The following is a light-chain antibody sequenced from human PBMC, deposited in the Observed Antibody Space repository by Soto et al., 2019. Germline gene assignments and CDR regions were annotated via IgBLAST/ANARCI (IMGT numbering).Light chain of an antibody. J-gene: IGLJ1*01. Sequence: QSALAQPPSASGSPGRSVAISCTGTSSDVGGYNYVSWYQQHPGKAPKLMIYEVNKRPSGVPDRFSGSKSGNTASLTVSGLQAEYEADYYCSSYAGSRNVFGTGTKVTVL. CDR3: SSYAGSRNV. V-gene: IGLV2-8*01. CDR1: SSDVGGYNY. CDR2: EVN.